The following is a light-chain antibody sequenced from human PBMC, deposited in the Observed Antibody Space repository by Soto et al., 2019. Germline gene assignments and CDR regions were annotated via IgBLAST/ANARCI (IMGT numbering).Light chain of an antibody. Sequence: QPVLTQSPSASASLGASVKLTCTLSSGHSSYAIAWHQQQPEKGPRYLMKLNSDGSHSKGDGIPDRFLGSSSGAERYLTISSLQSEDEADYYCQTWGTGPWVFGGGTKLTVL. J-gene: IGLJ3*02. V-gene: IGLV4-69*01. CDR3: QTWGTGPWV. CDR1: SGHSSYA. CDR2: LNSDGSH.